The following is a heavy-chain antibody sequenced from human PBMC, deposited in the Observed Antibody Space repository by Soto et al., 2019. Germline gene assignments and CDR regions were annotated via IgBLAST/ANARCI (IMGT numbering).Heavy chain of an antibody. CDR2: IRRKANSYTT. V-gene: IGHV3-72*01. CDR3: AMLGGWSGGSSGMDV. Sequence: EVQLVESGGGLVQPGGSLRLSCAASGLIFSDYHMDWVRQAPGKGLEWVGRIRRKANSYTTEYAASVKGRFTISRDDSKNSLYLQMNSLKSEDTAVYYCAMLGGWSGGSSGMDVWGQGTTVPVSS. J-gene: IGHJ6*02. CDR1: GLIFSDYH. D-gene: IGHD6-19*01.